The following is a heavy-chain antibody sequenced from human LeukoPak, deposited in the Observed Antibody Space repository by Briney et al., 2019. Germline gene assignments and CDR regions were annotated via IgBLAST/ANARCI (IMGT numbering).Heavy chain of an antibody. CDR2: INPNSGGT. V-gene: IGHV1-2*02. D-gene: IGHD6-13*01. CDR1: GYTFTGYY. Sequence: ASVKVSCKASGYTFTGYYMHWVRQAPGQGLEWMGWINPNSGGTNYAQKFQGRVTMTRDTSISTAYMELSRLRSDDTAVYYCARDGSSSWSWFDPWGQGTLVTVSS. J-gene: IGHJ5*02. CDR3: ARDGSSSWSWFDP.